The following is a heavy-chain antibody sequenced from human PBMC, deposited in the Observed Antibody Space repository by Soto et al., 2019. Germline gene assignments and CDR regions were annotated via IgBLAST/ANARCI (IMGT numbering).Heavy chain of an antibody. CDR3: AKVVPLQQLLVVGQNYFDS. CDR1: GFTFSGYA. Sequence: GGSLRLSCAASGFTFSGYAMSWVRQAPGKGLEWVSGISGSGGSTYYTESVKGRFSISRDNSKKTLYLQMNSLRAEDTAVYYCAKVVPLQQLLVVGQNYFDSWGQGTLVTVSS. D-gene: IGHD6-19*01. V-gene: IGHV3-23*01. CDR2: ISGSGGST. J-gene: IGHJ4*02.